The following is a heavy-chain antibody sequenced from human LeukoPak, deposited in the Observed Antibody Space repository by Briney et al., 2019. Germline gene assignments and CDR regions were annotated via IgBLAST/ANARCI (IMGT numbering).Heavy chain of an antibody. J-gene: IGHJ5*02. D-gene: IGHD3-22*01. V-gene: IGHV1-2*02. CDR1: GYTFTGYY. Sequence: ASVKVPCKASGYTFTGYYMHWVRQAPGQGLEWMGWINPNSGGTNYAQKFQGRVTMTRATSISTAYMELSRLRSDDTAVYYCARGRITMIVVAERYNWFDPWGQGTLVTVSS. CDR2: INPNSGGT. CDR3: ARGRITMIVVAERYNWFDP.